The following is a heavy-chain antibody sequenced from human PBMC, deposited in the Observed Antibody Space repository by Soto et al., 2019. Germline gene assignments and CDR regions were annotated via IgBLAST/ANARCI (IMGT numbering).Heavy chain of an antibody. CDR3: ARDPPYSSGWYAGFDP. CDR2: ISAYNRNT. Sequence: QVQLVQSGAEVKKPGASVKVSCKASGYTFTSYGISWVRQAPGQALEWMGWISAYNRNTNYAQKLQGRVTMTTDTSTSAAYMELRSLRSDYTAVYYCARDPPYSSGWYAGFDPWGQGTLVTVSS. CDR1: GYTFTSYG. J-gene: IGHJ5*02. D-gene: IGHD6-19*01. V-gene: IGHV1-18*01.